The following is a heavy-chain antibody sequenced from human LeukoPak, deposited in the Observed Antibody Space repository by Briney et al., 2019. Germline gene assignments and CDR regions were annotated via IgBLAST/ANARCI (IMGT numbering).Heavy chain of an antibody. CDR1: GGSLSDYS. D-gene: IGHD1-26*01. V-gene: IGHV4-34*01. CDR2: ITQSVNT. J-gene: IGHJ4*02. Sequence: SETLSLTCGVYGGSLSDYSWSWIRQPPGKGLEFIGEITQSVNTNYNLSLKSRVTISVDMSKNQVSLRLSSVTAADTAVYYCARQGGSYYAIDDWGQGTLVTVSS. CDR3: ARQGGSYYAIDD.